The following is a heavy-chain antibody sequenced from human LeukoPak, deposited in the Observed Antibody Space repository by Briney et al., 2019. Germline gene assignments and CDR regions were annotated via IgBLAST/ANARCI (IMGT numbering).Heavy chain of an antibody. V-gene: IGHV1-69*05. J-gene: IGHJ6*03. Sequence: SVKVSCKASGGTFSSYSITWVRQAPGQGLEWMGGIMPLFNTANYAQQFQGRVTITTDESTSTAYMELSSLRFEDTAMYYCTRVDRYHYYLDVWGKGTTVTVSS. CDR3: TRVDRYHYYLDV. CDR1: GGTFSSYS. CDR2: IMPLFNTA.